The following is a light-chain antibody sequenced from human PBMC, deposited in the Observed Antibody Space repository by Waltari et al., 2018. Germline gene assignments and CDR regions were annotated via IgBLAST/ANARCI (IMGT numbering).Light chain of an antibody. CDR1: NTELGPYKF. V-gene: IGLV2-14*01. J-gene: IGLJ1*01. CDR3: SSYTTSSTVV. Sequence: QSALTHPASLSGSRGQSVTISCPGHNTELGPYKFFPWYQQHPNKTPRPRIYEVNNRPSGVSTRFSGSRSGNAASLTISDLQSEDEAHYYCSSYTTSSTVVFGTGTKVT. CDR2: EVN.